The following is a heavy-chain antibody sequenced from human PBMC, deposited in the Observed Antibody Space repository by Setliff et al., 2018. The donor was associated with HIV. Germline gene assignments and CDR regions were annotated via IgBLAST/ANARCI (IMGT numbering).Heavy chain of an antibody. J-gene: IGHJ4*02. D-gene: IGHD4-17*01. V-gene: IGHV4-39*07. CDR3: ARAAAGNTGPFDL. Sequence: SETLSLTCTVSGGSISSNSYYWGWFRQPPGKGLEWIGSIYYSGSTYYTPSLKSRVTISVDTSKNQFSLKLNSVTAADTAVYYCARAAAGNTGPFDLWGQGSPVTVSS. CDR1: GGSISSNSYY. CDR2: IYYSGST.